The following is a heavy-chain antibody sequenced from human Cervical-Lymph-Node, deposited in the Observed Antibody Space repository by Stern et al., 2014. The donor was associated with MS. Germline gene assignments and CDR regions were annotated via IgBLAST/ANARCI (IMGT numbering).Heavy chain of an antibody. CDR1: GYSFISHA. CDR3: ARAGYCSPSTCSDAFDI. D-gene: IGHD2-15*01. V-gene: IGHV1-3*01. J-gene: IGHJ3*02. CDR2: ITGDNGNT. Sequence: VQLEESGAEVKDPGASVKVSCKASGYSFISHAMHWVRQAPGQTFEWMGWITGDNGNTKYSQKLQGRVTITRDKTTSTAYMELSSLTSEDTAVYYCARAGYCSPSTCSDAFDIWGQGTMVTVSS.